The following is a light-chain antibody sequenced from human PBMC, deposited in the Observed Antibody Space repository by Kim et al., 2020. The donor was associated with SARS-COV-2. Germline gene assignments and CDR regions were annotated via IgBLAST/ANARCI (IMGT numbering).Light chain of an antibody. CDR2: AAS. J-gene: IGKJ1*01. CDR3: QKYNSAPWT. CDR1: QSISNY. Sequence: ASVGDRVTTTCRGSQSISNYLAWDQQKPGKAPKLLIYAASALQSGVPSRFSGSVSGTDFTLTISSLQPEDVATYYCQKYNSAPWTFGQGTKVDIK. V-gene: IGKV1-27*01.